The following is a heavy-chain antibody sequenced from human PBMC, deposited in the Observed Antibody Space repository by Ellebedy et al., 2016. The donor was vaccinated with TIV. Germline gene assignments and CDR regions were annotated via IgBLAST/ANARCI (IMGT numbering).Heavy chain of an antibody. Sequence: PGGSLRLSCAASGFTLSTYAMTWVRQAPGKGLEWVSSISGGGNTDYADSGKGRFTISRDNSKNTLYLQINSLRAEDTAVYYCAKGCGGSCYWEAYWGQGTLVTVSS. V-gene: IGHV3-23*01. CDR2: ISGGGNT. CDR1: GFTLSTYA. J-gene: IGHJ4*02. CDR3: AKGCGGSCYWEAY. D-gene: IGHD2-15*01.